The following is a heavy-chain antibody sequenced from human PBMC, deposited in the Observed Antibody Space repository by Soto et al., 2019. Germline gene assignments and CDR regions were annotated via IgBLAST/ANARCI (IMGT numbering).Heavy chain of an antibody. CDR1: GFSVSTKY. J-gene: IGHJ4*02. CDR2: LYTDDST. V-gene: IGHV3-53*01. D-gene: IGHD3-22*01. CDR3: ARERAASGYILAY. Sequence: EVPLVESGGGLIQPGGSLRLSCVVSGFSVSTKYMTWVRQAPGKGLEWVSVLYTDDSTYYTDSVKGRFTISRDNSKNTLYLQMNSLRADDTAVYYCARERAASGYILAYWGRGTLVTVSS.